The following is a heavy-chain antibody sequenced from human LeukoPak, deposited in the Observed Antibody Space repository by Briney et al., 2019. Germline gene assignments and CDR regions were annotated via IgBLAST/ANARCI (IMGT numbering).Heavy chain of an antibody. Sequence: GGSLRLSCGASGFTFSDYAMSWVGQAPGRGLDWVSTVSYSGSSTYYADSVKGRFTIYRDNSKNTLYLQMDSLRVEDTAIYYCANVPYSDYGSGRPPFMDVWGQGTTVAVSS. D-gene: IGHD3-10*01. J-gene: IGHJ6*02. V-gene: IGHV3-23*01. CDR1: GFTFSDYA. CDR3: ANVPYSDYGSGRPPFMDV. CDR2: VSYSGSST.